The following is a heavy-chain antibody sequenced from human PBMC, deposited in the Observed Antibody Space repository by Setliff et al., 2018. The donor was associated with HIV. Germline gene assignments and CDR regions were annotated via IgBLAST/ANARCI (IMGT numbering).Heavy chain of an antibody. J-gene: IGHJ4*02. CDR1: GFTFSTYW. Sequence: PGGSLRLSCAASGFTFSTYWMHWVRQPPGKGLVWVSRISSDGTIINYADSVKSRFTISRDNARNTLSLQMNSLGAEDTAMYYCVRDRHIVARYFDNWGQGTLVTVSS. CDR3: VRDRHIVARYFDN. D-gene: IGHD6-6*01. CDR2: ISSDGTII. V-gene: IGHV3-74*01.